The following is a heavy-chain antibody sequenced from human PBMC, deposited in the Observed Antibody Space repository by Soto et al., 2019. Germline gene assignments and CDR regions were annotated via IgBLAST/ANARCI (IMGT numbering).Heavy chain of an antibody. CDR3: ARTYGTGSLNWFDP. CDR1: GFTVSSNY. J-gene: IGHJ5*02. V-gene: IGHV3-66*01. Sequence: GGSLRLSCAASGFTVSSNYMSWVRQAPGKGLEWVSVIYSGGSTYYADSVKGRFTFSRDNSKNTLYLQMNSLRAEDTAVYYCARTYGTGSLNWFDPWGQETLVTVSS. D-gene: IGHD3-10*01. CDR2: IYSGGST.